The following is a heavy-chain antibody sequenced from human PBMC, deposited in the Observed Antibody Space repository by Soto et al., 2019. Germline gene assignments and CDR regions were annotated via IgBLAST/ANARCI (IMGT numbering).Heavy chain of an antibody. CDR2: IWYDGSNK. Sequence: QVQLVESGGGVVQPGRSLRLSCAASGFTFSSYGMHWVRQAPGKGLEWVAVIWYDGSNKYYADSVKGRFTISRDNSKNTLYLQMNSLRAEDTAVYYCARDRPGIAVAGTGYYFDYWGQGTLVTVSS. J-gene: IGHJ4*02. CDR1: GFTFSSYG. CDR3: ARDRPGIAVAGTGYYFDY. V-gene: IGHV3-33*01. D-gene: IGHD6-19*01.